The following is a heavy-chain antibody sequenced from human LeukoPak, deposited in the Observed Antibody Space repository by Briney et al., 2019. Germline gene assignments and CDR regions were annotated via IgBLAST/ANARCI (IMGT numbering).Heavy chain of an antibody. CDR2: IIPIVGVP. J-gene: IGHJ4*02. V-gene: IGHV1-69*04. CDR3: ARDHGDYFDSSGYYLGYYFDY. Sequence: GSSVKVSCKASGGTFSNDAISWVRQAPGQGLEWMGRIIPIVGVPIYTQKFQGRVTITADKSTSIAYMELSSLRSEDTAVYYCARDHGDYFDSSGYYLGYYFDYWGQGTLVTVSS. CDR1: GGTFSNDA. D-gene: IGHD3-22*01.